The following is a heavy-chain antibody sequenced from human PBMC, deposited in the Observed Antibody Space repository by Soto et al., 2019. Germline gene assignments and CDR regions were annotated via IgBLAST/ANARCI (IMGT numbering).Heavy chain of an antibody. V-gene: IGHV3-30*18. CDR1: GFTLSSYG. CDR3: AKECWSYLEWYYYGMDV. Sequence: GGSLRLSCAASGFTLSSYGMHWVRQAPGKGLEWVAVISYDGSNKYYADSVKGRFTISRDNSKNTLYLQMNSLRAEDTAVYYCAKECWSYLEWYYYGMDVWGQGTTVPVAS. D-gene: IGHD1-26*01. CDR2: ISYDGSNK. J-gene: IGHJ6*02.